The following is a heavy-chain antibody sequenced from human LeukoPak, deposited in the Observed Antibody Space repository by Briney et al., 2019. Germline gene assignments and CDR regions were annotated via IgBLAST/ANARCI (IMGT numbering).Heavy chain of an antibody. CDR1: GFTFSSYG. J-gene: IGHJ4*02. Sequence: GGSLRLSCAASGFTFSSYGMHWVRQAPGKGLEWVAVISYDGSNKYYADSVKGRFTISRDNSENTLYLQMNSLRAEDTALYYCATSTVAKYDYWGQGTLVAVSS. V-gene: IGHV3-30*03. CDR2: ISYDGSNK. CDR3: ATSTVAKYDY. D-gene: IGHD4-11*01.